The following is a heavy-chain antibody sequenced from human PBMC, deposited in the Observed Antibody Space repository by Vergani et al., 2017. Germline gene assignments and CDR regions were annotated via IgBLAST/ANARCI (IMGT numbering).Heavy chain of an antibody. CDR3: AKGGFRNAFDI. CDR1: GFTFSTYA. V-gene: IGHV3-23*01. J-gene: IGHJ3*02. CDR2: ISGSGGTT. Sequence: EVQLLESGGGLVQTGGSLRLSCAASGFTFSTYAMSWVRQAPGKGLEWVSVISGSGGTTDYADSGKGRFTISRDNSKNTLYLQMNSLRVEDTALYYCAKGGFRNAFDIWGQGTMVTVSS.